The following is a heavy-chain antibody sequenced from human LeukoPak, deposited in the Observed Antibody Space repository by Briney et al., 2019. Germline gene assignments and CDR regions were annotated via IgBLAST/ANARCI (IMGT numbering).Heavy chain of an antibody. J-gene: IGHJ4*02. V-gene: IGHV1-2*06. CDR2: INPNSGGT. Sequence: ASVKVSCKDSGYTFTVYYIHWVRQAPGQGLEWMGRINPNSGGTNYAQKFQGRFTMTRDTSISTAYMELSRLRSDDTAVYYCARYYYDNSGYRGDYWGQGTLVTVSS. CDR1: GYTFTVYY. D-gene: IGHD3-22*01. CDR3: ARYYYDNSGYRGDY.